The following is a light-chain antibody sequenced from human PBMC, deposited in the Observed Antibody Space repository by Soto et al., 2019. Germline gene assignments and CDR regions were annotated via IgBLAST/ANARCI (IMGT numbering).Light chain of an antibody. CDR1: TSDVGGSNY. CDR2: EVH. J-gene: IGLJ1*01. V-gene: IGLV2-14*01. CDR3: SSYSSSSTPYV. Sequence: QSALTQPTSVSGSPGQSITISCTGTTSDVGGSNYVSWYQQHPGNAPNLIIFEVHNRPSGVSNRFSGSKSGNTASLTISGLQAEDEAEYYCSSYSSSSTPYVFGTGTRSPS.